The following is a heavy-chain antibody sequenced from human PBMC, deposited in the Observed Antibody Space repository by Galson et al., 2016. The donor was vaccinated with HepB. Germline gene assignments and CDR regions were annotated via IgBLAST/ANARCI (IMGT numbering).Heavy chain of an antibody. Sequence: SETLSLTCAVSSGSIISSNWWSWVRQPPGKGLEWIGEIYYSGSTNYNPSLKSRVTISVDKSKNQFSLNVTSVTAADTAVYFCATAPSGSTFDSWGQGTLVTVSS. CDR1: SGSIISSNW. CDR3: ATAPSGSTFDS. V-gene: IGHV4-4*02. CDR2: IYYSGST. D-gene: IGHD3-10*01. J-gene: IGHJ4*02.